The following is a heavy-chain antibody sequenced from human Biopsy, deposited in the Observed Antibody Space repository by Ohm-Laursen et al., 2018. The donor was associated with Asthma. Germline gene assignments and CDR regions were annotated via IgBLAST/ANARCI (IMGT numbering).Heavy chain of an antibody. CDR2: ISYDGRNK. D-gene: IGHD3-3*01. CDR3: ASQSSGPDFWSGYYYFDY. Sequence: RSLRLSCVASGFTFSSYGMHWVRQAPGKGMEWVAVISYDGRNKYYADSVKGRFTISSDNSKNTLYLQMNSLRAEDTAVYYCASQSSGPDFWSGYYYFDYWGQGTLVTVSS. CDR1: GFTFSSYG. J-gene: IGHJ4*02. V-gene: IGHV3-30*03.